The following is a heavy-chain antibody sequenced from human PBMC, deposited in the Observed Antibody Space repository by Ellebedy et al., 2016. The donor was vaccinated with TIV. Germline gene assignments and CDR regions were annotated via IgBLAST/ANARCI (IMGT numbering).Heavy chain of an antibody. V-gene: IGHV3-7*03. CDR3: AKLTSANSPFDN. D-gene: IGHD4-23*01. CDR1: GFTFSSYA. CDR2: IKEDGSQN. Sequence: GGSLRLSCAASGFTFSSYAMHWVRQAPGKGLAWVAKIKEDGSQNYYVESVKGRFTISRDNARNSLYLQMNSLRAEDTAVYYCAKLTSANSPFDNWGQGTLVTVSS. J-gene: IGHJ4*02.